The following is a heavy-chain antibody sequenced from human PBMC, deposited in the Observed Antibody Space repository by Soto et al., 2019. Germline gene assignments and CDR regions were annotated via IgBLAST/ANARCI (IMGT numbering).Heavy chain of an antibody. CDR3: ARGVPGYCSSTSCYKGADMDV. Sequence: SETLSLTCAVYGGSFSGYYWSWIRQPPGKGLEWIGEINHSGSTNYNPSLKSRVTISVDTSKNQFSLKLSSVTAADTAVYYCARGVPGYCSSTSCYKGADMDVWGKGTTVTVSS. CDR2: INHSGST. D-gene: IGHD2-2*02. J-gene: IGHJ6*03. CDR1: GGSFSGYY. V-gene: IGHV4-34*01.